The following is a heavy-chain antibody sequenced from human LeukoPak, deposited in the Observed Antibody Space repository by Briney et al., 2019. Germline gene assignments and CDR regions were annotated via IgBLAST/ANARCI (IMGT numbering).Heavy chain of an antibody. J-gene: IGHJ6*02. CDR2: ISGSGNST. CDR3: ARGQAFDWFYYYYGMDV. Sequence: GGSLRLSCAASGFTFSNYVLSWVRQAPEKGLEWDSSISGSGNSTYYADSVKGRFTISRDNSKNTLYLQMNSLRAEDTAVYYCARGQAFDWFYYYYGMDVWGLGTTVIVSS. D-gene: IGHD3-9*01. CDR1: GFTFSNYV. V-gene: IGHV3-23*01.